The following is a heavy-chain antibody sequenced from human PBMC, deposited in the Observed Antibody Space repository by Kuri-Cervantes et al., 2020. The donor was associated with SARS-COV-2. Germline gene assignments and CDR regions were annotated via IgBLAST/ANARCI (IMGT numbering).Heavy chain of an antibody. D-gene: IGHD6-6*01. J-gene: IGHJ4*02. V-gene: IGHV3-33*01. CDR2: IWYDGSNK. CDR1: GFTFSSYG. Sequence: LSLTCAASGFTFSSYGMHSVRQAPGKGLEWVAVIWYDGSNKYYADSVKGRFTISRDNSKNTLYLQMNSLRAEDTAVYYCAREEDSSSSSLFDYWGQGTLVTVSS. CDR3: AREEDSSSSSLFDY.